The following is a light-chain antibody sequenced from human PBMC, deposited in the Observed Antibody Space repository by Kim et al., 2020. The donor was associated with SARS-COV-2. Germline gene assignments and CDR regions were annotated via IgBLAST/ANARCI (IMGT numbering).Light chain of an antibody. CDR3: AAWDDSLSGHYV. J-gene: IGLJ1*01. CDR1: RSNIGSNY. V-gene: IGLV1-47*01. CDR2: MNN. Sequence: RITISCSGSRSNIGSNYVYWYQRLPGPAPELLFYMNNQRPSVVPYRFSRSKSGTSASLAISGLRSEDEADYYCAAWDDSLSGHYVFGTGTKVTVL.